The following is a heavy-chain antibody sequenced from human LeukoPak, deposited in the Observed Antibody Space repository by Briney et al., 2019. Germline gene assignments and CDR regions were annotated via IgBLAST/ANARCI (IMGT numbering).Heavy chain of an antibody. V-gene: IGHV4-39*01. J-gene: IGHJ5*02. Sequence: PSETLSLTCTVSGGSISSSNYYWGWIRQPPGTGLEWIGSIYYGVKTYYNPSLKSRATISVDTSKNQFSLNLYSATAADTAVYYCARHALYGSGKNWFDPWGQGGLVSVSS. CDR1: GGSISSSNYY. D-gene: IGHD3-10*01. CDR2: IYYGVKT. CDR3: ARHALYGSGKNWFDP.